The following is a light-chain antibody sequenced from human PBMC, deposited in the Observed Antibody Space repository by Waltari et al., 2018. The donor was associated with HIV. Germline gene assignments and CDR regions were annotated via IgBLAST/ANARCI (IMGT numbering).Light chain of an antibody. CDR1: AFPNQY. CDR2: KDN. Sequence: SYELTQPPSVSASPGQTARITCSGDAFPNQYVYWYQQRPGQAPVLVIYKDNERPSGIPERFSGSSSGTTVTLTISGVQAEDEADYYCQSVESSGSRVFGGGTKLTVL. CDR3: QSVESSGSRV. J-gene: IGLJ3*02. V-gene: IGLV3-25*03.